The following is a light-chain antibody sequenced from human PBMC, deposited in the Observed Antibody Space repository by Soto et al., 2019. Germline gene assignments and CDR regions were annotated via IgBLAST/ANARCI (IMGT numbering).Light chain of an antibody. CDR2: EVS. CDR1: SSDVGGYNY. J-gene: IGLJ1*01. Sequence: QSALTQPASVSGSPGQSITISCTGTSSDVGGYNYVSWYQQHPGKAPKLMIYEVSNRPSGVSNRFSGSKSGNTASLTISGLQAEDEADYYCSPYTSSSTLGVGTGTKLTV. CDR3: SPYTSSSTLG. V-gene: IGLV2-14*01.